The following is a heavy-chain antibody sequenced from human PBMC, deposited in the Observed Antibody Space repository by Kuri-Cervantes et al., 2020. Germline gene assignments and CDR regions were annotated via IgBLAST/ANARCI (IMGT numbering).Heavy chain of an antibody. CDR1: GGTFSSYA. V-gene: IGHV1-24*01. Sequence: ASVKVSCKASGGTFSSYAISWVRQAPGQGLEWMGGFDPEDGETIYAQKFQGRVTMTEDTSTDTAYMELSSLRSEDTAVYYCATGLAVGQPLYYFDYWGQGTLVTVSS. CDR3: ATGLAVGQPLYYFDY. J-gene: IGHJ4*02. CDR2: FDPEDGET. D-gene: IGHD2-21*01.